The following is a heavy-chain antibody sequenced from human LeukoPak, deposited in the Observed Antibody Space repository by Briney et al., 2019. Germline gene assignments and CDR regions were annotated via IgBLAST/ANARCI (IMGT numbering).Heavy chain of an antibody. Sequence: ASVKVSCKASGYTFTSYAMHWVRQAPGQRLEWMGWSNAGNGNTKYSQEFQGRVTITRDTSASTAYMELSSLRSEDTAVYYCARDGGGYNSGSYYYYYYMDVWGKGTTVTISS. V-gene: IGHV1-3*02. D-gene: IGHD5-24*01. CDR3: ARDGGGYNSGSYYYYYYMDV. CDR1: GYTFTSYA. CDR2: SNAGNGNT. J-gene: IGHJ6*03.